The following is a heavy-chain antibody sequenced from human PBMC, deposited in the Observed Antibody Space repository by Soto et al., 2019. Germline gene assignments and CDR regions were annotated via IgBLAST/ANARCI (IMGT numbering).Heavy chain of an antibody. CDR1: GDSISSSNW. Sequence: QVQLQESGPGLVKPSGTLSLTCAVSGDSISSSNWWSWVRQAPGKGLEWIGEIYHSGATTYNPSLKSRATISVDPSKNHFSLKLTSVTAADTAVYFCARDLGTGTDYWGQGTLVTVAS. J-gene: IGHJ4*02. V-gene: IGHV4-4*02. CDR2: IYHSGAT. CDR3: ARDLGTGTDY. D-gene: IGHD1-1*01.